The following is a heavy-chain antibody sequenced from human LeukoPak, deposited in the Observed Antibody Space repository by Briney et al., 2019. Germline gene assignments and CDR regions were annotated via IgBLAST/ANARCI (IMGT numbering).Heavy chain of an antibody. V-gene: IGHV1-46*02. CDR2: VNPGGDST. D-gene: IGHD5-18*01. CDR1: GYTFNNYN. CDR3: ARGYEGYSYGYVDY. J-gene: IGHJ4*02. Sequence: ASVKISCKASGYTFNNYNIHWLRQAPGQGLEWMGIVNPGGDSTNYAQDFQGRLTLTGDTSTSTVYMELSSLRSEDTAVYYCARGYEGYSYGYVDYWGQGTLVTVSS.